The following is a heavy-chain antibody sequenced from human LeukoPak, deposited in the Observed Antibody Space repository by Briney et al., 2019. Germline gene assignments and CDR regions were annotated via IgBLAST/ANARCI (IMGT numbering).Heavy chain of an antibody. CDR3: ARDLFSYYYGMDV. J-gene: IGHJ6*02. Sequence: PGGSLRLSCAVSGLTVSSSFMSWVRQAPGKGLEWVSSILSSSSYIYYADSVKGRFTISRDNAKNSLYLQMNSLRTEDTAVYYCARDLFSYYYGMDVWGQGTTVTVSS. V-gene: IGHV3-21*01. CDR2: ILSSSSYI. D-gene: IGHD2-21*01. CDR1: GLTVSSSF.